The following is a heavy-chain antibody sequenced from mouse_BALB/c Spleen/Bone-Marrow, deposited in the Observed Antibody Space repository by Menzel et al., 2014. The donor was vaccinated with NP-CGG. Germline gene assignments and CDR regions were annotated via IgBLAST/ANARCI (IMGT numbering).Heavy chain of an antibody. Sequence: EVHLVESGGGLVQPGGSLKLSCAASGFTFSSFGMHWVRQAPEKGLEWVAYISSGSSTIYYADTVKGRFTISRDNPENTLFLQMTSLRSEDTAMYYCARDRYDEYFDVWGAGTTVTVSS. D-gene: IGHD2-14*01. CDR3: ARDRYDEYFDV. J-gene: IGHJ1*01. V-gene: IGHV5-17*02. CDR1: GFTFSSFG. CDR2: ISSGSSTI.